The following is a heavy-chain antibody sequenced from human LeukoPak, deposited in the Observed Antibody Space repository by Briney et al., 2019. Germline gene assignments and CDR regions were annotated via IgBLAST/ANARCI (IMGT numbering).Heavy chain of an antibody. Sequence: ASVKVSCKASGYTFTSYDINWVRQATGQGLEWMGWMNPNSGNTGYAQKFQGRGTITRNTSISTAYMELSSLRSEDTAVYYCARGVGYCSSTSCKLAWFDPWGQGTLVTVSS. V-gene: IGHV1-8*03. D-gene: IGHD2-2*01. CDR3: ARGVGYCSSTSCKLAWFDP. J-gene: IGHJ5*02. CDR1: GYTFTSYD. CDR2: MNPNSGNT.